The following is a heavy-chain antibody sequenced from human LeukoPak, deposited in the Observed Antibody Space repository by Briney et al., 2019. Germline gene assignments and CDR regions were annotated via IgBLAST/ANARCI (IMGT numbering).Heavy chain of an antibody. Sequence: SGGSLRLSCAASGFTFSSYGMHWVRQAPGKGLEWVAVISYDGSNKYYADSMKGRFTISRDNSKNTLYLQMNSLRAEDTAVYYCAKAAYYDSTPVDYWGQGTLVTVSS. CDR2: ISYDGSNK. J-gene: IGHJ4*02. CDR1: GFTFSSYG. CDR3: AKAAYYDSTPVDY. V-gene: IGHV3-30*18. D-gene: IGHD3-22*01.